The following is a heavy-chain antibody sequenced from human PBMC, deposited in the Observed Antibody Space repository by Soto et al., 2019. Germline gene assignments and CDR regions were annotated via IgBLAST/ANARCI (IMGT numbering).Heavy chain of an antibody. CDR1: GGSISSGGYY. CDR2: IYYSGST. V-gene: IGHV4-31*03. J-gene: IGHJ6*02. Sequence: SETLSLTCTVSGGSISSGGYYWSWIRQHPGKGLEWIGYIYYSGSTYYNPSLKSRVTISVDTSKNQFSLKLSSVTAADTAVYYCARDQRVAARPYYYYGMDVWGQGTTGTVSS. D-gene: IGHD6-6*01. CDR3: ARDQRVAARPYYYYGMDV.